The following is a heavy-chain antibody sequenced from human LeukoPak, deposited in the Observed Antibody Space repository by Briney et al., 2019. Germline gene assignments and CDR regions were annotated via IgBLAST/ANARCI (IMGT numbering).Heavy chain of an antibody. CDR3: ARKYSGTNPSDY. Sequence: GGSLRLSCAASGFTFSSYGMHWVRQAPGKGLEWVAVIWYDGSNKYYADSVKGRFTISRDLSKNTLYLQMNSLRAEDTALYYCARKYSGTNPSDYWGQGTLVTVSS. CDR2: IWYDGSNK. J-gene: IGHJ4*02. CDR1: GFTFSSYG. D-gene: IGHD1-26*01. V-gene: IGHV3-33*01.